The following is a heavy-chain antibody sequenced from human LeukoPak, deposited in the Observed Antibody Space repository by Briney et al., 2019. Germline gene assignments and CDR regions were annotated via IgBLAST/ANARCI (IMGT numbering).Heavy chain of an antibody. J-gene: IGHJ3*02. V-gene: IGHV3-23*01. CDR3: AKCNLNNCREGFDI. Sequence: GGSLRLSCAASGPTFSSYALSWVRQAPGKGLDWVSSISVDSITYYLDSVKGRFTISRDNSKSTLYLQMHSLRAEDTALYYCAKCNLNNCREGFDIWGQGTMVTVSP. D-gene: IGHD1-1*01. CDR2: ISVDSIT. CDR1: GPTFSSYA.